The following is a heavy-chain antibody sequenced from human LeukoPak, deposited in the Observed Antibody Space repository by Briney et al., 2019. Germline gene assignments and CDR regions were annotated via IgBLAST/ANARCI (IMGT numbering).Heavy chain of an antibody. CDR1: GGSISSGGYY. CDR2: IYYRGST. Sequence: SQTLSLTCTVSGGSISSGGYYWSWLRQHPGKGLEWIGYIYYRGSTYYNPSLKSRVTISVDTSKNQFSLKLSSVTAADTAVYYCARGLTGTHWGHFDYWGQGTLVTVSS. D-gene: IGHD1-20*01. CDR3: ARGLTGTHWGHFDY. J-gene: IGHJ4*02. V-gene: IGHV4-31*03.